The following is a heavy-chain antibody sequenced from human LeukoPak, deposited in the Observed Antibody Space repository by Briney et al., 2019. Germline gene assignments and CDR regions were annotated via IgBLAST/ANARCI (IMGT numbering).Heavy chain of an antibody. CDR3: ARMAALELLIDYYYYMDV. V-gene: IGHV4-30-2*01. Sequence: SETLSLTCTVSGGSISSGGYYWSWIRQPPGKGLEWIGYIYHSGSTYYNPSLKSRVTTSVDRSKNQFSLKLSSVTAADTAVYYCARMAALELLIDYYYYMDVWGKGTTVTVSS. CDR1: GGSISSGGYY. D-gene: IGHD1-7*01. J-gene: IGHJ6*03. CDR2: IYHSGST.